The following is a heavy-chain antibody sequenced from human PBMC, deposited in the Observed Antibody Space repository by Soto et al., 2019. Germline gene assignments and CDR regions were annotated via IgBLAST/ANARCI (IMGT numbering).Heavy chain of an antibody. CDR3: ACCITIFGVLSGGYFDY. CDR1: GGSISSSSYY. J-gene: IGHJ4*02. CDR2: IYYSGST. Sequence: LSLTCTVSGGSISSSSYYWGWIRQPPGKGLEWIGSIYYSGSTYYNPSLKSRVTISVDTSKNQFSLKLSSVTAADTAVYYCACCITIFGVLSGGYFDYWGQGTLVTVSS. V-gene: IGHV4-39*01. D-gene: IGHD3-3*01.